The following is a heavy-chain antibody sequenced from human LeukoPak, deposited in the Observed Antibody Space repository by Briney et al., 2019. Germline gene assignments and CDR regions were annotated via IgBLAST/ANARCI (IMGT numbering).Heavy chain of an antibody. D-gene: IGHD6-19*01. Sequence: PSETLSLTCTVSGHSVTSDFYGGWIRQLAGKGLEWIGTSFHSGKTYYNPSLKSRVTMSVDTSKNQFSLKLSSVTAAGTAVYYCARDVAGNANNTHDVNDYWGQGTLVTVSS. CDR3: ARDVAGNANNTHDVNDY. V-gene: IGHV4-38-2*02. CDR2: SFHSGKT. J-gene: IGHJ4*02. CDR1: GHSVTSDFY.